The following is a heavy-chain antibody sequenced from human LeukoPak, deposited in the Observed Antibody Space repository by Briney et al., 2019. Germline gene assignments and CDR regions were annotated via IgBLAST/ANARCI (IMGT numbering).Heavy chain of an antibody. D-gene: IGHD3-22*01. CDR3: AKDDDSSGYSNWFDH. V-gene: IGHV3-23*01. CDR2: ISGSGGST. J-gene: IGHJ5*02. Sequence: XXRLSXXAXGFTXSSYAMSWVRQAPGKGLEWVSAISGSGGSTYYADSVKGRFTISRDNSKNTLYLQMNSLRAEDTAVYYCAKDDDSSGYSNWFDHWGQGTLVTVSS. CDR1: GFTXSSYA.